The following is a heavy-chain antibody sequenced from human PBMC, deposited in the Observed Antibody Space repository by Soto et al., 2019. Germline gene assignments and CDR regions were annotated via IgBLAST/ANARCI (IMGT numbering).Heavy chain of an antibody. V-gene: IGHV4-59*08. CDR2: IYYSGST. CDR3: ASQSLYCSGGSCLSQPFDY. Sequence: PSETLSLTCTVSGGSISSYYWSWIRQPPGKGLEWIGYIYYSGSTNYNPSLKSRVTISVDTSKNQFSLKLSSVTAADTAVYYCASQSLYCSGGSCLSQPFDYWGQGTLVTVSS. CDR1: GGSISSYY. D-gene: IGHD2-15*01. J-gene: IGHJ4*02.